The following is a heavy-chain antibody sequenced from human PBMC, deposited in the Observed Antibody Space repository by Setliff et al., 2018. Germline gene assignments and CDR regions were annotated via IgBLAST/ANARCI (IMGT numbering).Heavy chain of an antibody. CDR3: ARQSVRGLADNNWFDP. J-gene: IGHJ5*02. Sequence: SETLSLTCTVSGDSISSGSYYWTWIRQPAGKGLEWIGHFHTGGSTDYNRSLRSRVSISVDTSKNQFSLKLSSVTAADTATYYCARQSVRGLADNNWFDPWGQGTLVTVSS. CDR1: GDSISSGSYY. D-gene: IGHD2-15*01. V-gene: IGHV4-61*09. CDR2: FHTGGST.